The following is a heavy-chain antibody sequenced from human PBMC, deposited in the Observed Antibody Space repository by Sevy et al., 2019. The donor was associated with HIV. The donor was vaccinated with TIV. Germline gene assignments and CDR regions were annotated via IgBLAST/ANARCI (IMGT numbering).Heavy chain of an antibody. Sequence: GGSLRLSCAASGFTFSDHYMEWVRQAPGKGLEWVGRIRNKVDSYTQEYAASVKGRFTISRDDSKNSLYLLMNSLRTEDTAVYYCATHAGIAAAGRVFDYWGQGTLVTVSS. D-gene: IGHD6-13*01. CDR2: IRNKVDSYTQ. J-gene: IGHJ4*02. CDR3: ATHAGIAAAGRVFDY. V-gene: IGHV3-72*01. CDR1: GFTFSDHY.